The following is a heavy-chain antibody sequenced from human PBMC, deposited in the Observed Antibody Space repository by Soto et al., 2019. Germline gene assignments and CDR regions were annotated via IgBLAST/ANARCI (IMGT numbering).Heavy chain of an antibody. Sequence: PGGSLRLSCAASGFTFSSYSMNWVRQAPGKGLEWVSSISSSSSYIYYADSVKGRFTISRDNAKNSLYLQMNSLRAEDTAVYYCARDGVVVVAGRFDYWGQGTLVTVSS. CDR1: GFTFSSYS. V-gene: IGHV3-21*01. J-gene: IGHJ4*02. D-gene: IGHD2-15*01. CDR2: ISSSSSYI. CDR3: ARDGVVVVAGRFDY.